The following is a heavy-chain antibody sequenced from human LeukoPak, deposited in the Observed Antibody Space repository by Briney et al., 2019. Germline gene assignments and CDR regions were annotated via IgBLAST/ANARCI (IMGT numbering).Heavy chain of an antibody. Sequence: PWGSVKVSCKVSGYTLTELSMHWVRQAPGKGLEWMGGFDPEDGETIYAQKFQGRVTMTEDTSTDTAYIELSSLRSEDTAVYYCAREPFAYGDPTFDYWGQGTLVTVSS. CDR3: AREPFAYGDPTFDY. CDR2: FDPEDGET. D-gene: IGHD4-17*01. V-gene: IGHV1-24*01. J-gene: IGHJ4*02. CDR1: GYTLTELS.